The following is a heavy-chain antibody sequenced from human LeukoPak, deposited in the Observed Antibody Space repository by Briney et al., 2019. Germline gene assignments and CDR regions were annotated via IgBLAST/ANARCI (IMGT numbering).Heavy chain of an antibody. CDR3: ARERGRGRDSPWFDY. J-gene: IGHJ4*02. CDR2: IYSDGST. V-gene: IGHV3-53*01. Sequence: GGSLRLSCAASGFIVSGDFMSWVRQAPGKGLEWVSVIYSDGSTYYADSVKGRFTISRDDSKNTLDLQMTGLRAEDTAVYYCARERGRGRDSPWFDYWGQGTLVTVSS. D-gene: IGHD1-26*01. CDR1: GFIVSGDF.